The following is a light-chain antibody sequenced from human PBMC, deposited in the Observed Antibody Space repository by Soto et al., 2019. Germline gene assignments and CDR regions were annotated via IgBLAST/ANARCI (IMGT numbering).Light chain of an antibody. V-gene: IGLV2-14*01. Sequence: QSALTQPASVSGSPGQSITISCTGTSSDVGGYNYVSWYQQHPGKAPKLMIYEVSNRPSGVSNRFSGSKSGNTASLPISGLQADDEADYYCRSYTSSSTRVFGGGTKLTVL. CDR2: EVS. CDR3: RSYTSSSTRV. J-gene: IGLJ3*02. CDR1: SSDVGGYNY.